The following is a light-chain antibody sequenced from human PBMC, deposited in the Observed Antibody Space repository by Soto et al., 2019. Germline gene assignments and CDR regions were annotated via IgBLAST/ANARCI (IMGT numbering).Light chain of an antibody. J-gene: IGKJ5*01. V-gene: IGKV3-15*01. Sequence: PGERANLSCRASQTVSSARLAWYQQKPGQAPRLLIYYISTRDTGIPARFSGSGAGTECTRTINSLQSEDSAVDYCQQHNQWPITFGQGTRLEIK. CDR1: QTVSSA. CDR2: YIS. CDR3: QQHNQWPIT.